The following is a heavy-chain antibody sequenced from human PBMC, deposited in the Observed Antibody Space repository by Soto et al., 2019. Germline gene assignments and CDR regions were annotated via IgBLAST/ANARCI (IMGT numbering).Heavy chain of an antibody. CDR2: ISSSSSYI. Sequence: PGGSLRLSCAASGFIFSSYWMHWVRQAPGKGLVWVSSISSSSSYIYYADSVKGRFTISRDNAKNSLYLQMNSLRAEDTAVYYCAREYQQLVPQGMDVWGQGTTVTGSS. D-gene: IGHD6-13*01. J-gene: IGHJ6*02. CDR1: GFIFSSYW. V-gene: IGHV3-21*01. CDR3: AREYQQLVPQGMDV.